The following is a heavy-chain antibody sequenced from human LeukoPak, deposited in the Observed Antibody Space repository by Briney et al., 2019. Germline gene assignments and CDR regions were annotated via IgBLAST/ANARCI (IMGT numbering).Heavy chain of an antibody. J-gene: IGHJ3*02. CDR2: IYYSGRT. V-gene: IGHV4-59*01. D-gene: IGHD2/OR15-2a*01. CDR3: ERKNDFEI. CDR1: GGSISSDH. Sequence: PSETLSLTCSVSGGSISSDHWNWIRQTPGKGLEWIGCIYYSGRTYYNPSLKSRVTISVDMSKSQFSLRLTSVTAADTAVYYCERKNDFEIWGQGTLVTVSS.